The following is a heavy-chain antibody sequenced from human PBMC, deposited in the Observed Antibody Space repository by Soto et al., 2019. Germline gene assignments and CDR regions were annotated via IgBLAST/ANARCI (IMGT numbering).Heavy chain of an antibody. V-gene: IGHV4-34*01. CDR2: INHSGST. CDR3: ARGLRILGYGY. D-gene: IGHD5-18*01. Sequence: SETLSLTCAVYGGSFSGYYWSWIRQPPGKGLEWSGEINHSGSTNYNPSLKSRVTISVDTSKNQFSLKLSSVTAADTAVYYCARGLRILGYGYWGQGTLVTVSS. CDR1: GGSFSGYY. J-gene: IGHJ4*02.